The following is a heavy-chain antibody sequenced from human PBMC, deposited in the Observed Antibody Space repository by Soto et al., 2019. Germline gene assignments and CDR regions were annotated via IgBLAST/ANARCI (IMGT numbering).Heavy chain of an antibody. CDR1: GDIFTTYG. Sequence: QIQLVQCGGEGSRPGASVTVSCESSGDIFTTYGLSWVCQTPAHRLEGMGWISADSGYTQYAEFFQGRVTMTRDTSRNTGYMTLRDLTSDDTGIYYCARDRPPGSLYGMDAWGQGPAVTVSS. CDR3: ARDRPPGSLYGMDA. CDR2: ISADSGYT. V-gene: IGHV1-18*01. J-gene: IGHJ6*02.